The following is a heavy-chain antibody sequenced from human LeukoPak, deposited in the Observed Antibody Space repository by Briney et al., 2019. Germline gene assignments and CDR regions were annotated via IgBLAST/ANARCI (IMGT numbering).Heavy chain of an antibody. Sequence: PGGSLRLSCAASGFTFDDYAVHWVRQAPGKGLEWVSGISWNSGSIGYADSVKGRFTISRDNAKNSLYLQMNSLRAEDTALYYCAKGLGATIFYFDYWGRGTLVTVSS. J-gene: IGHJ4*02. V-gene: IGHV3-9*01. D-gene: IGHD1-26*01. CDR2: ISWNSGSI. CDR3: AKGLGATIFYFDY. CDR1: GFTFDDYA.